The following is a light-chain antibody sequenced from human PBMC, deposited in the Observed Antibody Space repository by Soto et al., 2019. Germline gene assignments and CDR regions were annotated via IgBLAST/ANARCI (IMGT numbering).Light chain of an antibody. V-gene: IGKV3-20*01. CDR1: QSVSGTY. Sequence: IVLTQSPGTLSLAPGDGATLSCRASQSVSGTYLAWYQLKPGQAPRLLIYGASPRASGVPDRFSGSGSATDFTLTISRLEPEDFAVYYCHQYGRSPLYSFGQGTKVAIK. CDR2: GAS. J-gene: IGKJ2*03. CDR3: HQYGRSPLYS.